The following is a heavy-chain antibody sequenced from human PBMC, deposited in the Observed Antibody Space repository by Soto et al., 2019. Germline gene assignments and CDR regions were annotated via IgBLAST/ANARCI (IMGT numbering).Heavy chain of an antibody. Sequence: KPSETLSLTCTVSGGSISSGGYYWSWIRQHPGKGLEWIGYIYYSGSTYYNPSLKSRVTISVDTSKNQFSLKLSSVTAADTAVYYCARDMGGYDYVWGSYRPDGMDVWGQGTTVTVSS. V-gene: IGHV4-31*03. CDR2: IYYSGST. J-gene: IGHJ6*02. CDR1: GGSISSGGYY. D-gene: IGHD3-16*02. CDR3: ARDMGGYDYVWGSYRPDGMDV.